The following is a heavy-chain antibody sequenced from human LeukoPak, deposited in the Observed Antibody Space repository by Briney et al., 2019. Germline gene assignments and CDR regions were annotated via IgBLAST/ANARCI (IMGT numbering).Heavy chain of an antibody. V-gene: IGHV3-21*05. D-gene: IGHD2-21*01. CDR1: GFTFSSYS. CDR2: ISGSSSYT. CDR3: ARGTTGGYSPSH. J-gene: IGHJ4*02. Sequence: GGSLRLSCAVSGFTFSSYSMIWVREAPGKGLVWLSYISGSSSYTFYAASVRGRFTISRDNAKNSVSLQMNSLRAEDTAVYYCARGTTGGYSPSHWGQGTLVTVSS.